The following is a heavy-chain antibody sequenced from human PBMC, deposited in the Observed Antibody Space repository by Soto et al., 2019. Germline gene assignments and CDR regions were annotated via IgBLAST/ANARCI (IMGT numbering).Heavy chain of an antibody. Sequence: GGSLRLSCAASGFTFSSYAMSWVRQAPGKGLEWVSAISGSGGSTYYADSVKGRFTISRDNSKNTLYLQMNSLRAEDTVIYYCAKLFLWFGELPTSPGAFDIWGQGTMVTVSS. CDR2: ISGSGGST. V-gene: IGHV3-23*01. CDR3: AKLFLWFGELPTSPGAFDI. D-gene: IGHD3-10*01. CDR1: GFTFSSYA. J-gene: IGHJ3*02.